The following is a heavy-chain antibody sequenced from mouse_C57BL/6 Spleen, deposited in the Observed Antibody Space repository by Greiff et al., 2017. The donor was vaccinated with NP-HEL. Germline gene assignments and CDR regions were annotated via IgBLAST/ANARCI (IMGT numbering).Heavy chain of an antibody. CDR3: ARYYYGSSYNGYFDV. CDR1: GFTFTDYY. CDR2: IRNKANGYTT. V-gene: IGHV7-3*01. D-gene: IGHD1-1*01. Sequence: EVMLVESGGGLVQPGGSLSLSCAASGFTFTDYYMSWVRQPPGKALEWLGFIRNKANGYTTEYSVYEKGRFTISRDTSQSILYLQMNALRAEDSATYYCARYYYGSSYNGYFDVWGTGTTVTVSS. J-gene: IGHJ1*03.